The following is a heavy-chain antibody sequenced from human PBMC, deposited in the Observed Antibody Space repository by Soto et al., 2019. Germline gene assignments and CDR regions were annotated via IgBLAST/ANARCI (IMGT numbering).Heavy chain of an antibody. D-gene: IGHD6-13*01. CDR2: ISWNGGSI. J-gene: IGHJ3*02. CDR3: AKPRGRSWSDAFDT. CDR1: GFTFDDYA. Sequence: PGGSLRLSCAASGFTFDDYAIHWVRQAPGKGLEWVSGISWNGGSIEYADSVKGRFTISRDNAKNSLYLQMNSLRAEDTALYYCAKPRGRSWSDAFDTWGQGTTVTVS. V-gene: IGHV3-9*01.